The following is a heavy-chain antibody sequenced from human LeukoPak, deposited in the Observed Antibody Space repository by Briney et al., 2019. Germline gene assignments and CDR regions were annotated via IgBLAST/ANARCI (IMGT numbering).Heavy chain of an antibody. CDR1: GYSFTSYW. CDR3: ARQTPVDTAMVTSMDY. Sequence: GESLKIPCKGSGYSFTSYWIGWVRQMPGKGLEWMGIIYPGDSDTRYSPSFQGQVTISADKSISTAYLQWSSLKASDTAMYYCARQTPVDTAMVTSMDYWGQGTLVTVSS. J-gene: IGHJ4*02. V-gene: IGHV5-51*01. CDR2: IYPGDSDT. D-gene: IGHD5-18*01.